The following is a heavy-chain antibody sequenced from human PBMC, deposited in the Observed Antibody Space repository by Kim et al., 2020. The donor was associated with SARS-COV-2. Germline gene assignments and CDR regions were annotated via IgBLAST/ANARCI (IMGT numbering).Heavy chain of an antibody. V-gene: IGHV3-23*01. CDR1: GFTFSSYA. D-gene: IGHD6-19*01. CDR3: AKYGAEGAVAGTPDEDYYYYGMDV. J-gene: IGHJ6*02. Sequence: GGSLRLSCAASGFTFSSYAMSWVRQAPGKGLEWVSAISGSGGSTYYADSVKGRFTISRDNSKNTLYLQMNSLRAEDTAVYYCAKYGAEGAVAGTPDEDYYYYGMDVWGQGTTVTVSS. CDR2: ISGSGGST.